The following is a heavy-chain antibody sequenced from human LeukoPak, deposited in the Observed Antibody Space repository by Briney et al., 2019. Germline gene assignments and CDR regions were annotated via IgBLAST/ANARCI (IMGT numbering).Heavy chain of an antibody. V-gene: IGHV3-30*03. J-gene: IGHJ4*02. CDR2: ISYDGSNK. Sequence: GGSLRLSCAASGFTLSSYGMHWVRQAPGKELEWVAVISYDGSNKYYADSVKGRFTISRDNSKNTLYLQMNSLRAEDTAVYYCARARKLRYFDWSTSYWGQGTLVTVSS. CDR3: ARARKLRYFDWSTSY. D-gene: IGHD3-9*01. CDR1: GFTLSSYG.